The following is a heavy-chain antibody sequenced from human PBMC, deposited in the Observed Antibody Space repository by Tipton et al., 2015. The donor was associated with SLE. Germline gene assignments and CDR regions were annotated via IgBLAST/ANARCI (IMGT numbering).Heavy chain of an antibody. D-gene: IGHD3-16*02. J-gene: IGHJ4*02. CDR3: AASGPLGSYRSHRGFFGY. V-gene: IGHV4-34*01. CDR2: FNHSGST. Sequence: TLSLTCAVYGGSFRGYYYNWIRQSPEKGLEWIGEFNHSGSTNYNPSLMSRVTISVDTSKNQFSLKVKSVTAADTAVYFCAASGPLGSYRSHRGFFGYWGLGTLVTVSS. CDR1: GGSFRGYY.